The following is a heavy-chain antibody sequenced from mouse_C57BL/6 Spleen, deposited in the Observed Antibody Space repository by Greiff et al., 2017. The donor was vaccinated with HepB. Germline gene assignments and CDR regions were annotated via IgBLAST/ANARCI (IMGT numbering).Heavy chain of an antibody. D-gene: IGHD1-1*01. CDR3: TRGLRDWYFDV. CDR2: ISSGGDYI. V-gene: IGHV5-9-1*02. CDR1: GFTFSSYA. Sequence: EVQGVESGEGLVKPGGSLKLSCAASGFTFSSYAMSWVRQTPEKRLEWVAYISSGGDYIYYADTVKGRFTISRDNARNTLYLQMSSLKSEDTAMYYCTRGLRDWYFDVWGTGTTVTVAS. J-gene: IGHJ1*03.